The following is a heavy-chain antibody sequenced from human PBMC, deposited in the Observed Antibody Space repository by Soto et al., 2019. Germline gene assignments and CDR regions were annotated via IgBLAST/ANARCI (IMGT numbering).Heavy chain of an antibody. J-gene: IGHJ4*02. CDR3: ARHPYSSGWP. CDR1: GFTFSSYS. D-gene: IGHD6-19*01. CDR2: ISSSSSYI. Sequence: GGSLRLSCAASGFTFSSYSMNWVRQAPGKGLEWVSSISSSSSYIYYADSVKGRFTISVDTSKNQFSLKLSSVTAADTAVYYCARHPYSSGWPWGQGTLVTVSS. V-gene: IGHV3-21*04.